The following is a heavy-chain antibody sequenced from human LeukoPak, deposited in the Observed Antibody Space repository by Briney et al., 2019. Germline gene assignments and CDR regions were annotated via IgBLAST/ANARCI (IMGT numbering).Heavy chain of an antibody. CDR1: GYTFTGYY. V-gene: IGHV1-2*04. CDR2: INPDSGGT. D-gene: IGHD1-14*01. Sequence: ASVKVSCKASGYTFTGYYMSWVRQAPGQGLEWMGWINPDSGGTHYAQNFQGWVTMTRDTSISTAYMELSRLRSDDTAVYYCARGTLTAPRSAFDIWGQGTMVTVSS. CDR3: ARGTLTAPRSAFDI. J-gene: IGHJ3*02.